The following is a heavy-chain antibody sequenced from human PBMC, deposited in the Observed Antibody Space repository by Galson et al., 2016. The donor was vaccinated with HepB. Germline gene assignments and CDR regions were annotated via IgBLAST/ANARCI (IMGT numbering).Heavy chain of an antibody. CDR1: GFTFSNYG. D-gene: IGHD4-17*01. J-gene: IGHJ6*02. CDR3: ARVKRYGDSPYYYYALDV. V-gene: IGHV3-30*03. CDR2: ISHDGNNK. Sequence: SLRLSCAASGFTFSNYGMHWVRQTPGKGLEWVAVISHDGNNKYYADSVKGRFTISRDNAKNTLYLQMNSLRAEDTAVYYCARVKRYGDSPYYYYALDVWGQGTTVTVSS.